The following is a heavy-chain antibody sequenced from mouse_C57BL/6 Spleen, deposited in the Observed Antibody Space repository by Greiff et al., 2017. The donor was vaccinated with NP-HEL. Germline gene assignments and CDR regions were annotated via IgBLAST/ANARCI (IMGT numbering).Heavy chain of an antibody. Sequence: VQLQQSGAELMKPGASVKLSCKATGYTFTGYWIEWVKQRPGHGLEWIGEILPGSGSTNYNEKFKGKATFTADTSSNTAYMQLSSLTTEDSAIYYCARGGIYYGNFHYYAMDYWGQGTSVTVSS. CDR3: ARGGIYYGNFHYYAMDY. D-gene: IGHD2-1*01. V-gene: IGHV1-9*01. CDR2: ILPGSGST. J-gene: IGHJ4*01. CDR1: GYTFTGYW.